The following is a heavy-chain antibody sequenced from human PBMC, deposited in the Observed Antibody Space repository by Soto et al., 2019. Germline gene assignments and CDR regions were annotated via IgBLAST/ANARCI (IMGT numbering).Heavy chain of an antibody. J-gene: IGHJ4*02. CDR1: GFTFNDFE. Sequence: EVQLLESGGGLVQPGGSLRLSCGVSGFTFNDFEMNWVRQAPGKGLEWLAYIDGSGTTKKYADSVRGRFTISRDNPNTALFLQMRTLSAADIAIYYCARGFGRFNYWGPGTLVSLSS. CDR3: ARGFGRFNY. D-gene: IGHD3-10*01. V-gene: IGHV3-48*03. CDR2: IDGSGTTK.